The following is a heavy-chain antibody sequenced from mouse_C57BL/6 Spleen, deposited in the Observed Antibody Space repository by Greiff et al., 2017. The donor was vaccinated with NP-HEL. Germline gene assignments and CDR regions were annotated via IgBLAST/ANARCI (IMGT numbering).Heavy chain of an antibody. CDR2: ISYSGST. CDR1: GYSITSGYD. J-gene: IGHJ3*01. Sequence: EVQLQESGPGMVKPSQSLSLTCTVTGYSITSGYDWHWIRHFPGNKLEWMGYISYSGSTNYNPSLKSRISITHDTSKNHFFLKLNSVTTEDTATYYCARDRDSNYPGFAYWGQGTLVTVSA. D-gene: IGHD2-5*01. CDR3: ARDRDSNYPGFAY. V-gene: IGHV3-1*01.